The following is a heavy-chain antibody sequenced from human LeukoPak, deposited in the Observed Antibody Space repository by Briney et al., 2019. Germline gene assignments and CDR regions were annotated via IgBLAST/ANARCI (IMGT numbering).Heavy chain of an antibody. V-gene: IGHV3-23*01. CDR2: SSVGGNT. D-gene: IGHD3-22*01. Sequence: QPGGSLRLSCAASGFTFSSYAMSWVRQAPGKGLEWVSASSVGGNTHFADSVKGRFTISRDNSKNTLYLQMNSLRAEDTALYYCARARSDGYFDSSGYSYYFDYWGQGTLVTVSS. CDR3: ARARSDGYFDSSGYSYYFDY. J-gene: IGHJ4*02. CDR1: GFTFSSYA.